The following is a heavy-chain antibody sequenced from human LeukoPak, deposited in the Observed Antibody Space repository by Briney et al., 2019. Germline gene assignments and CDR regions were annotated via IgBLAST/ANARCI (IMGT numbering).Heavy chain of an antibody. CDR3: ARHLTSGDYFDY. CDR2: VYYSGIT. CDR1: GGSISTYY. D-gene: IGHD4-17*01. V-gene: IGHV4-59*08. Sequence: SETLSLTCTASGGSISTYYWSWLRQPPGKGLEWIGYVYYSGITDYNPSPKSRVTISVDTSKSQFSLKLSSVTAADTAVYYCARHLTSGDYFDYWGQGTLVTVSS. J-gene: IGHJ4*02.